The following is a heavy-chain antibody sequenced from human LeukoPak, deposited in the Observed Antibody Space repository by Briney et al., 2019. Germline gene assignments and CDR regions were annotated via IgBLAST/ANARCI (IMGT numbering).Heavy chain of an antibody. D-gene: IGHD4-17*01. J-gene: IGHJ4*02. Sequence: PSETLSLTCTVSGGSISSSSYYWGWIRQPPGRGLEWIGSIYYSGSTYYNPSLKSRVTISVDTSKNQFSLKLSSVTAADTAVYYCAKEITRTPFRPGEATLTKGYFDYWGQGTLVTVSS. CDR2: IYYSGST. CDR1: GGSISSSSYY. V-gene: IGHV4-39*07. CDR3: AKEITRTPFRPGEATLTKGYFDY.